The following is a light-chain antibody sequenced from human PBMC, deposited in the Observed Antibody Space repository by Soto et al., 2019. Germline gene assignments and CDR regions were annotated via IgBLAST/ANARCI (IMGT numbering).Light chain of an antibody. CDR1: QSVSSSY. Sequence: EIVLTQSPGTLSFSPGERATLSCRAIQSVSSSYLAWYQQKPGQAPRLLIYGASSRATGIPDRFSGSGSGTDFTLTISRLEPEDFATYYCQQRSNWPPITFGQGTRLEIK. CDR2: GAS. V-gene: IGKV3D-20*02. CDR3: QQRSNWPPIT. J-gene: IGKJ5*01.